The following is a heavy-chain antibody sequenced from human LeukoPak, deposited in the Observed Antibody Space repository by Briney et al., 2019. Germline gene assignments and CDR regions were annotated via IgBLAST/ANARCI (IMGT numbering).Heavy chain of an antibody. CDR3: AKHQETWGPRAFDI. J-gene: IGHJ3*02. CDR2: ISGSGGST. D-gene: IGHD7-27*01. CDR1: GFTFSSYA. Sequence: GGSLRLSCAASGFTFSSYAVSWVREAPRRGLEWGSAISGSGGSTYYADSVKGRFTISRDNSKNTLYLQLNSLRAEDTAVYYCAKHQETWGPRAFDIWGQGTMVTVSS. V-gene: IGHV3-23*01.